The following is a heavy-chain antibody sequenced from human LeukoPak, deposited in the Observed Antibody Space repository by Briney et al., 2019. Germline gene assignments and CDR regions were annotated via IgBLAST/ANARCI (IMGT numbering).Heavy chain of an antibody. V-gene: IGHV1-69*04. J-gene: IGHJ4*02. CDR2: IIPILGIA. Sequence: SVKVTCKASGGTFSRYAISWVRQAPGQGLEWMGRIIPILGIANYAQKFQGGVTITADKSTSTAYMELSSLRSEDTAVYYCAREMATTIASDYWGQGTLVTVSS. D-gene: IGHD5-12*01. CDR1: GGTFSRYA. CDR3: AREMATTIASDY.